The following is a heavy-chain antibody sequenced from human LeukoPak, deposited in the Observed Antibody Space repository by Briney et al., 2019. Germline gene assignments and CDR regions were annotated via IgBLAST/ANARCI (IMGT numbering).Heavy chain of an antibody. CDR1: GGTFSSYA. V-gene: IGHV1-69*13. J-gene: IGHJ5*02. Sequence: GASVKVSCKASGGTFSSYAISWVRQAPGQGLEWMGGIIPIFGTANYAQKFQGRVTITADESTSTAYMELSSLRSEDTAVYYCASPDPKEYYYDSSGYCYASWGQGTLVTVSS. CDR2: IIPIFGTA. CDR3: ASPDPKEYYYDSSGYCYAS. D-gene: IGHD3-22*01.